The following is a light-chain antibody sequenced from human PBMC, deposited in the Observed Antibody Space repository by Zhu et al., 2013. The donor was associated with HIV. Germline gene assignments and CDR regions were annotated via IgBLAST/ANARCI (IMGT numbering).Light chain of an antibody. Sequence: EIVLTQSPGTLSLSPGERATLSCTASQSVSSSYLTWYQQRPGQAPRLLIFGASSRASGIPDRFSGSGSGTDFTLTINKVEPEDFAVYFCQQYAASPLTFGRRDRRWRS. V-gene: IGKV3-20*01. CDR3: QQYAASPLT. CDR2: GAS. CDR1: QSVSSSY. J-gene: IGKJ4*01.